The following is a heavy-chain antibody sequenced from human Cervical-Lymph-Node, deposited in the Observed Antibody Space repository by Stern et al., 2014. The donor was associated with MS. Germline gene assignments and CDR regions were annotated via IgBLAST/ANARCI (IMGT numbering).Heavy chain of an antibody. CDR3: ARQRYFDY. CDR2: IFPCGSNI. Sequence: VQLVQSGPAAKRPGESLKISCQASGYTFTSYSIGRGRQMPGKGLEWIGIIFPCGSNIRNSPSFQAPVTISANKSSRTVYLQWNNPKASDTAIYYCARQRYFDYWGQGTLVTVFS. J-gene: IGHJ4*02. CDR1: GYTFTSYS. V-gene: IGHV5-51*01.